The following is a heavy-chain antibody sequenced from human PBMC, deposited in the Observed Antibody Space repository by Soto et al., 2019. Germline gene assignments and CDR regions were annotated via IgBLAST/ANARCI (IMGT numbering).Heavy chain of an antibody. Sequence: ASVKVSCKASGYTFTSYDINWVRQATGQGLEWMGWMNPNSGNTGYAQKFQGRVTMTRNTSISTAYMELSSLRSEDTAVYYCEGGLRSFRCVIITFLPPCFAPWARDTLXPVSS. V-gene: IGHV1-8*01. J-gene: IGHJ5*02. D-gene: IGHD3-10*01. CDR2: MNPNSGNT. CDR3: EGGLRSFRCVIITFLPPCFAP. CDR1: GYTFTSYD.